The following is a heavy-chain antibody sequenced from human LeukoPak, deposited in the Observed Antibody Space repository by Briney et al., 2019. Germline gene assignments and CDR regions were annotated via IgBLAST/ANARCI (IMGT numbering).Heavy chain of an antibody. V-gene: IGHV3-66*01. J-gene: IGHJ4*02. CDR1: GFTVSSNY. CDR2: IYSGGST. Sequence: PGGSLRLSCAASGFTVSSNYMSWVRQAPGKGLEWVSIIYSGGSTYYADSVKGRFTISRDNSKNTLYLQMNSLRAEDTAVYYCARGYFDSSGEFDYWGQGTLVTVYS. D-gene: IGHD3-22*01. CDR3: ARGYFDSSGEFDY.